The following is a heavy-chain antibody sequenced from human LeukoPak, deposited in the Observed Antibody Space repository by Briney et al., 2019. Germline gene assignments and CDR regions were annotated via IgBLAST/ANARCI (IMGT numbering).Heavy chain of an antibody. CDR3: ARAVGYCSGGSCYYFDY. V-gene: IGHV1-8*02. D-gene: IGHD2-15*01. CDR2: MNPNSGNT. CDR1: GYTFTSYD. J-gene: IGHJ4*02. Sequence: ASVKVSCKASGYTFTSYDINWVRQATGQGLEWMGWMNPNSGNTGYAQKLQGRVTMTTDTSTSTAYMELRSLRSDDTAVYYCARAVGYCSGGSCYYFDYWGQGTLVTVSS.